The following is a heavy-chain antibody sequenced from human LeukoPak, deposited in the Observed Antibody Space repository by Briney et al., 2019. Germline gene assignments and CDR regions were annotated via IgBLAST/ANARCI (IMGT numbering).Heavy chain of an antibody. V-gene: IGHV3-20*04. Sequence: GGSLRLSCAASGFTFGNYGMSWVRQPPGKGLEWVSGINWNGGSTGYADSVEGRFTISRDNAKNSQYLQMNSLRVEDTALYYCARAQTYGDSRLLLDYWGQGTLVTVSS. J-gene: IGHJ4*02. CDR2: INWNGGST. D-gene: IGHD2-21*02. CDR1: GFTFGNYG. CDR3: ARAQTYGDSRLLLDY.